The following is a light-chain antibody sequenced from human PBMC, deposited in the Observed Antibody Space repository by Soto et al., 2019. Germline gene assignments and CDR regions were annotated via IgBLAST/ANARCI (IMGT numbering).Light chain of an antibody. CDR3: QQYGSSPT. CDR2: GAS. J-gene: IGKJ1*01. CDR1: QSVSSGY. V-gene: IGKV3-20*01. Sequence: EIVLTQSPGTLSLSPGERATLSCRASQSVSSGYLAWYQQKPGQAPRLLIYGASSRATGIPDRLSGSGSGTDFTLTISRLEREDCAGYYCQQYGSSPTFGQGTKVEIK.